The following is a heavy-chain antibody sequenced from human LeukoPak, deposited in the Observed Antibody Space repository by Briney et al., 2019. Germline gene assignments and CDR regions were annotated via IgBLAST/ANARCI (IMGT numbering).Heavy chain of an antibody. CDR1: GYTFTGYY. V-gene: IGHV1-2*02. CDR2: INPNSGGT. Sequence: ASVKVSCKAPGYTFTGYYMHWVRQAPGQGLEWMGWINPNSGGTNYAQKFQGRVTMTRDTSISTAYMELSRLRSDDTAVYYCAREDIVVVPAGLYYYYGMDVWGQGTTVTVSS. CDR3: AREDIVVVPAGLYYYYGMDV. D-gene: IGHD2-2*01. J-gene: IGHJ6*02.